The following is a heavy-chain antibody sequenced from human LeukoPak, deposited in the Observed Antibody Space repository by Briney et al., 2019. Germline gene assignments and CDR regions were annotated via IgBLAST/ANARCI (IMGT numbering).Heavy chain of an antibody. Sequence: ASVKVSCKASGYTFTKYTMNWVRQAPGQGLEWMGWINTNTGNPAYAQGLTGRFVFSLDTSVTTAYLQISSLKAEDTAVYYCARPGGGSPLSAYYYYNGMDVWGQGTTVTVPS. CDR3: ARPGGGSPLSAYYYYNGMDV. V-gene: IGHV7-4-1*02. J-gene: IGHJ6*02. D-gene: IGHD3-16*01. CDR1: GYTFTKYT. CDR2: INTNTGNP.